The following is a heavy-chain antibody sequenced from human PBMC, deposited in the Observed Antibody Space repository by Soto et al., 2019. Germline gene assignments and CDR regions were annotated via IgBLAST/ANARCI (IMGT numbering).Heavy chain of an antibody. CDR2: IYYSGST. D-gene: IGHD3-9*01. J-gene: IGHJ6*02. V-gene: IGHV4-39*01. CDR1: GGSISSSSYY. Sequence: SETLSLTCTVSGGSISSSSYYWGWIRQPPGKGLVWIGSIYYSGSTYYNPSLKSRVTISVDTSKNQFSLKLSSVTAADTAVYYCARRRYFDWLSNYGMDVWGQGTTVTVSS. CDR3: ARRRYFDWLSNYGMDV.